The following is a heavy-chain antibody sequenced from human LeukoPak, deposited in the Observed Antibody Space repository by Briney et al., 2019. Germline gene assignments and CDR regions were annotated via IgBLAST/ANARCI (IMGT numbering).Heavy chain of an antibody. CDR3: ARDYDGSGYFGY. D-gene: IGHD3-22*01. J-gene: IGHJ4*02. CDR1: GFKFDDFA. Sequence: PGGSLRLSCAASGFKFDDFAMHWVRQPPGKGLEWVSSISSSSNYIYYADSVKGRFTISRDNAKNSLYLQMNSLRAEDTAVYYCARDYDGSGYFGYWGQGTLVTVSS. CDR2: ISSSSNYI. V-gene: IGHV3-21*01.